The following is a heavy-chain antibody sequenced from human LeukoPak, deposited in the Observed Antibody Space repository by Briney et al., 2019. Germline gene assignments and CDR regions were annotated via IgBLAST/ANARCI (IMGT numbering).Heavy chain of an antibody. Sequence: GGSLRLSCAASGFTFSSYWMSWARQAPGKGLEWVANIKQDGSEKYYVDSVKGRFTISRDNAKNSLYLQMNSLRAEDTAVYYCARTNPRGSLYYFDYWGQGTLVTVSS. CDR2: IKQDGSEK. D-gene: IGHD1-14*01. V-gene: IGHV3-7*01. CDR3: ARTNPRGSLYYFDY. J-gene: IGHJ4*02. CDR1: GFTFSSYW.